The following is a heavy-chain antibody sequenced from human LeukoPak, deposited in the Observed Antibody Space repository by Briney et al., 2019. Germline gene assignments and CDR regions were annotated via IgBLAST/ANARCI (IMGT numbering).Heavy chain of an antibody. CDR1: GGSISSYY. CDR2: IYYSGST. V-gene: IGHV4-59*08. CDR3: ARTTVTTWDYYYYGMDV. Sequence: SETLSLTCTVSGGSISSYYWSWIRQPPGKGLEWIGYIYYSGSTNYNPSLKSRVTISVDTSKNQFSLKLSSVTAADTAVYYRARTTVTTWDYYYYGMDVWGQGTTVTVSS. J-gene: IGHJ6*02. D-gene: IGHD4-11*01.